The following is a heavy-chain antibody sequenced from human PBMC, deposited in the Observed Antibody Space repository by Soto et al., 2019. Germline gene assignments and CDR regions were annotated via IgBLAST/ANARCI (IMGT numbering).Heavy chain of an antibody. CDR1: GFTFSSYA. V-gene: IGHV3-23*01. J-gene: IGHJ5*02. Sequence: EVQLLESGGGLVQPGGSLRLSCAASGFTFSSYAMSWVRQAPGKGLEWVSAISGSGGSTYYVDSVKGRFTISRDNSKNTLYLQMNSLRAEDTAEYYCAKDRPGELLPTCFDPWGQGTLVTVSS. CDR3: AKDRPGELLPTCFDP. D-gene: IGHD1-26*01. CDR2: ISGSGGST.